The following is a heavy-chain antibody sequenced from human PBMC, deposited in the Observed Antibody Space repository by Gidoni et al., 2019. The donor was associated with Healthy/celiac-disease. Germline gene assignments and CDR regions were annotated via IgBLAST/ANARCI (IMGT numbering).Heavy chain of an antibody. CDR2: ISSSSSYI. CDR3: ARDRPGSYYNALFDY. D-gene: IGHD3-10*01. V-gene: IGHV3-21*01. J-gene: IGHJ4*02. CDR1: GFTFSSDS. Sequence: EVQLVESGGGLVKPGGSLRLSCAASGFTFSSDSMNWVRQAPEKGLEWVSSISSSSSYISYADSVKGRFTISRDNAKNSLYLQMNSLRAEDTAVYYCARDRPGSYYNALFDYWGQGTLVTVSS.